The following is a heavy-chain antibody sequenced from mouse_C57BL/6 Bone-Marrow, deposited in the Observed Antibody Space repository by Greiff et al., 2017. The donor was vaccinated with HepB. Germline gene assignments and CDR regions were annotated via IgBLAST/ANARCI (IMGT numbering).Heavy chain of an antibody. Sequence: EVHLVESEGGLVQPGSSMKLSCTASGFTFSDYYMAWVRQVPEKGLEWVANINYDGSSTYYLDSLKSRFIISRDNAKNILYLQMSSLKSEDTATYYCAREAVDYYGSSPYYFDYWGQGTTLTVSS. CDR3: AREAVDYYGSSPYYFDY. J-gene: IGHJ2*01. V-gene: IGHV5-16*01. CDR1: GFTFSDYY. CDR2: INYDGSST. D-gene: IGHD1-1*01.